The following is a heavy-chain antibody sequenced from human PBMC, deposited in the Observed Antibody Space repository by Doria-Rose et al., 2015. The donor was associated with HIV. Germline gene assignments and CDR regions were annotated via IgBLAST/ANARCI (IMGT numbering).Heavy chain of an antibody. CDR2: IFSDDER. CDR3: ARIKSSRWYHKYYFDF. V-gene: IGHV2-26*01. J-gene: IGHJ4*02. Sequence: QVTLKESDPVLVKPTETLTLTCTVSGVSLSSPGMGVSWIRQPPGKALEWLANIFSDDERSYITSLKSRLTISRGTSKSQVVLTMTDMDPVDTATYYCARIKSSRWYHKYYFDFWGQGTLVIVSA. CDR1: GVSLSSPGMG. D-gene: IGHD6-13*01.